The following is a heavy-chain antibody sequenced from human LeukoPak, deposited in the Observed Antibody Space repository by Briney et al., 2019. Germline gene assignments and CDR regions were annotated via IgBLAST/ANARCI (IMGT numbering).Heavy chain of an antibody. J-gene: IGHJ6*03. CDR1: GFTFDDYA. CDR2: ISWNSGSI. D-gene: IGHD6-13*01. V-gene: IGHV3-9*01. CDR3: AKADPSSSWHYYMDV. Sequence: GGSLRLSCAASGFTFDDYAMHWVRQAPGKGLEWVSGISWNSGSIGYADSVKGRFTISRDNAKNSLYLQMNSLRAEDTALYYCAKADPSSSWHYYMDVWGKGTTVTVSS.